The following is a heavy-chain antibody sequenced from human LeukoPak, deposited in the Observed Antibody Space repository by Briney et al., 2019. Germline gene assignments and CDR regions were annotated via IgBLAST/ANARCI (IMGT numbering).Heavy chain of an antibody. V-gene: IGHV4-31*03. CDR2: IYYSGST. D-gene: IGHD3-22*01. Sequence: TLSLTCTVSGGSISSGGYYWSWIRQHPGKGLEWIGYIYYSGSTYYNPSLKSRVTISVDTSKNQFSLKLSSVTAADTAVYYCARGRYYYDSSGFGLFDYWGQGTLVSVPS. CDR1: GGSISSGGYY. CDR3: ARGRYYYDSSGFGLFDY. J-gene: IGHJ4*02.